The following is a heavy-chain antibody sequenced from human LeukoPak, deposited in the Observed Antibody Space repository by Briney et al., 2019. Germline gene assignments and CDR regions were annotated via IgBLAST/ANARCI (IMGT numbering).Heavy chain of an antibody. CDR1: GFTFSSYS. D-gene: IGHD4-17*01. J-gene: IGHJ4*02. V-gene: IGHV3-48*01. CDR3: ARGGLRGDY. Sequence: GGSLRLSCAASGFTFSSYSMNWVRQAPGKGLEWVSYISSSSGTIYYADSVKGRFTISRDNAENSLYLQMSSLRAEETAVYYCARGGLRGDYWGQGTLVTVSS. CDR2: ISSSSGTI.